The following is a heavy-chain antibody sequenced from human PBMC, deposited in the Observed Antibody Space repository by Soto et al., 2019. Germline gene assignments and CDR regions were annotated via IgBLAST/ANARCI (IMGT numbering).Heavy chain of an antibody. CDR3: GGDEGLAYCGGDCYS. D-gene: IGHD2-21*02. Sequence: QVQLVQSGAEVKKPGSSVKVSCKASGGTFSSYTISWVRQAPGQGLEWMGRIIPILGIANYAQKFRGRVTXPXXXAXSRADVELSSRRSEDTAGYYCGGDEGLAYCGGDCYSWGQGPLVTVSS. V-gene: IGHV1-69*02. J-gene: IGHJ4*02. CDR2: IIPILGIA. CDR1: GGTFSSYT.